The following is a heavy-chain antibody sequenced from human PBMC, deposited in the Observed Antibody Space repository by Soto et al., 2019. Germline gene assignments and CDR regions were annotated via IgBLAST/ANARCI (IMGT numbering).Heavy chain of an antibody. CDR3: ARRHEYGGNSDAFDV. Sequence: QVHLVQSGAEVKKPGSSVKVSCKYSGGTFRTESINWVRQAPGQGLEWMGEILPFFGTADYAPRLQGRVTSTADVATTTAYMELSSLTSQDTAVYFCARRHEYGGNSDAFDVWGQGTMVTVSS. V-gene: IGHV1-69*13. J-gene: IGHJ3*01. CDR2: ILPFFGTA. D-gene: IGHD4-17*01. CDR1: GGTFRTES.